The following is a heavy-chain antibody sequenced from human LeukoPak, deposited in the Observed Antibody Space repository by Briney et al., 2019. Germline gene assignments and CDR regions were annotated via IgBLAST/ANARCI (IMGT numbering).Heavy chain of an antibody. Sequence: GGSLRLSCAASGFTFSSYGMHWVRQAPGKGLEWVAVISYDGSNKYYADSVKGRFTISRDNSKNTLYLQMNSLRAEDTAVYYCAKFTRTLVRGALVNWGQGTLVTVPS. V-gene: IGHV3-30*18. CDR3: AKFTRTLVRGALVN. J-gene: IGHJ4*02. CDR1: GFTFSSYG. CDR2: ISYDGSNK. D-gene: IGHD3-10*01.